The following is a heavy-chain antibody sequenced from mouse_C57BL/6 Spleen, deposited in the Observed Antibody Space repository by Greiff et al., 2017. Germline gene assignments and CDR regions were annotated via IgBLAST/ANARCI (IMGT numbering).Heavy chain of an antibody. Sequence: VKLMASGPGLVAPSQSLSITCTVSGFSLTSYGVDWVRQPPGKGLEWLGVIWGGGSTNYNSALMSRLSISKDNSKSQVFLKMNSLQTDDTAMYYCAKRTPNWDGYAMDYWGQGTSVTVSS. CDR2: IWGGGST. CDR3: AKRTPNWDGYAMDY. CDR1: GFSLTSYG. J-gene: IGHJ4*01. V-gene: IGHV2-9*01. D-gene: IGHD4-1*02.